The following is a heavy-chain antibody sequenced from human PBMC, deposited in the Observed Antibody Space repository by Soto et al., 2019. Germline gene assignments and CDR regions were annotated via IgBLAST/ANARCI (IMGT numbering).Heavy chain of an antibody. D-gene: IGHD3-9*01. CDR1: GGSISSYY. J-gene: IGHJ4*02. V-gene: IGHV4-59*01. CDR3: ARGGDILTGYAAGN. CDR2: IYYSGST. Sequence: QVQLQESGPGLVKPSETLSLTCTVSGGSISSYYWSWIRQPPGKGLEWIGYIYYSGSTNDNPSLKSRVTISVDTSKHEFSLKVSSVTAADTAVYYCARGGDILTGYAAGNWGQGTLVTVSS.